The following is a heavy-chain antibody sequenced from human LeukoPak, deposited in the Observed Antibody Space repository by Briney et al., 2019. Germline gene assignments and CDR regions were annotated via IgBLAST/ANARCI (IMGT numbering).Heavy chain of an antibody. CDR2: ISGSGGST. D-gene: IGHD6-13*01. Sequence: GGSLRLSCAVSGFTFSSYAMSWVRQAPGKGLEWVSAISGSGGSTYYADSVKGRFTISRDNSKNTLYLQMNSLRAEDTAVYYCARFREQQLFDYWGQGTLVTVSS. CDR1: GFTFSSYA. V-gene: IGHV3-23*01. CDR3: ARFREQQLFDY. J-gene: IGHJ4*02.